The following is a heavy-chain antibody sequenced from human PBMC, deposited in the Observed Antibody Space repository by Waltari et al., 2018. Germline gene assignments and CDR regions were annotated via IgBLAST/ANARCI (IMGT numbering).Heavy chain of an antibody. CDR1: GYTFTSYA. J-gene: IGHJ4*02. V-gene: IGHV1-3*03. D-gene: IGHD6-19*01. Sequence: QVQLVQSGAEVKKPGASVKVSCKASGYTFTSYAMHWMRQAPGQRLEWMGWINAGNGNTKYSQEFQGRVTITRDTSASTAYMELSSLRSEDMAVYYCATTEVDSSGFGYWGQGTLVTVSS. CDR2: INAGNGNT. CDR3: ATTEVDSSGFGY.